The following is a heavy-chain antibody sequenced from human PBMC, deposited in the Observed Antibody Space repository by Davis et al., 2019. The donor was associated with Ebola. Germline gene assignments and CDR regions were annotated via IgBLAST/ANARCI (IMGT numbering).Heavy chain of an antibody. V-gene: IGHV4-34*01. J-gene: IGHJ6*02. Sequence: MPSETLSLTCAVYGGSFSGYYWSWIRQPPGKGLEWIGEINHSGSTNYNPSLKSRVTISVDAYKNQFSLKLSSVTAADTAVYYCARGGGYGGYGMDVWGQGTTVTVSS. D-gene: IGHD1-26*01. CDR1: GGSFSGYY. CDR2: INHSGST. CDR3: ARGGGYGGYGMDV.